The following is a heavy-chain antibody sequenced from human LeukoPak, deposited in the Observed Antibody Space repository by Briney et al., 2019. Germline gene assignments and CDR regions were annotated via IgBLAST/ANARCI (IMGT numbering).Heavy chain of an antibody. CDR1: GDSISGGDYY. Sequence: PSETLSLTCSVSGDSISGGDYYWSWIRQPPGKGLEWIGYIYYTGSTNYNPSLRSRVTISVDTSKNQFSLKLSSVTAADTAVYYCARSLSSGWPRNFQHWGQGTLVTVSS. CDR3: ARSLSSGWPRNFQH. CDR2: IYYTGST. D-gene: IGHD6-19*01. V-gene: IGHV4-30-4*01. J-gene: IGHJ1*01.